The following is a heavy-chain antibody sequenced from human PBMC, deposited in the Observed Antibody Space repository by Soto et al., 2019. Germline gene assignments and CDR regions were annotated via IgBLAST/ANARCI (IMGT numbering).Heavy chain of an antibody. D-gene: IGHD2-15*01. CDR2: MNPNSGNT. V-gene: IGHV1-8*01. Sequence: QLQLVQSGAEVKKPGASVKVSCKASGYTFTSYDINWVRQATGQGLEWMGWMNPNSGNTGYAQKFQGRVTMTRNTSISTAYMELSSLRSEDTAVYYCARLGYCSGGSCYSWDYYYDMDVWGQGTTVTVSS. CDR1: GYTFTSYD. J-gene: IGHJ6*02. CDR3: ARLGYCSGGSCYSWDYYYDMDV.